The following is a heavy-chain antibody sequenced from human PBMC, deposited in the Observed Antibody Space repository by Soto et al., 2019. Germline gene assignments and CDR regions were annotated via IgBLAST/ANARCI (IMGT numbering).Heavy chain of an antibody. CDR2: SFYSGST. CDR1: GGSISSYY. CDR3: ARDKGRYDSGMDV. D-gene: IGHD3-9*01. Sequence: QVQLQESGPGLVKPSETLSLTCTVSGGSISSYYWSWIRQPPGKGLEWIGYSFYSGSTKYNPSLKSRATISEDTSKTHFSLNLSSVTAADTAVYYCARDKGRYDSGMDVWGQGTTVTVSS. J-gene: IGHJ6*02. V-gene: IGHV4-59*01.